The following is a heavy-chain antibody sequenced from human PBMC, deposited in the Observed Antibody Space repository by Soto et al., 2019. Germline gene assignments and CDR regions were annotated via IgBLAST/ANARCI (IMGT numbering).Heavy chain of an antibody. V-gene: IGHV3-23*01. CDR1: AFTSSSYA. D-gene: IGHD3-22*01. CDR3: AKLLGDSVYYQNGY. J-gene: IGHJ4*02. CDR2: IGGSGGSST. Sequence: PGGSLRLSCAASAFTSSSYAMSWVRQAPGKGLEWVSTIGGSGGSSTYYADSVKGRFTIFRDNSKNTLFLQMNSLRAEDTALYYCAKLLGDSVYYQNGYWGQGTLVTVSS.